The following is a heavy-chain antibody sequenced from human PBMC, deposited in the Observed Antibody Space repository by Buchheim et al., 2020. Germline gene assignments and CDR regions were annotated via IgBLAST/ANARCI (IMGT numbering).Heavy chain of an antibody. CDR1: GFTFSTYA. V-gene: IGHV3-23*01. J-gene: IGHJ6*02. CDR3: ARDRDYDILTGYYMGPNYYYYGMDV. CDR2: ISATSGGT. Sequence: EVQLLESGGGLVQPGGSLRLSCAASGFTFSTYAMTWVRQAPGKGLEWVSAISATSGGTYYADSVKGRFTISRDNAKKTLYLQMNSLRAEDTAVYYCARDRDYDILTGYYMGPNYYYYGMDVWGQGTT. D-gene: IGHD3-9*01.